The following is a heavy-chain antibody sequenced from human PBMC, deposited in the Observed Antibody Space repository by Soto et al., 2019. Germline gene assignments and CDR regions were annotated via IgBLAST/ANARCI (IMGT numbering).Heavy chain of an antibody. J-gene: IGHJ2*01. CDR2: IYKTETS. CDR3: ARDPPLGDGRYFDL. V-gene: IGHV4-30-4*01. Sequence: PSETLSLTCTVSGASISSGNHYWSWIRQPPGKGLQWIGYIYKTETSYYNPSLKSRVSISADKSKNQFSLQMTPVTAADTAVYYCARDPPLGDGRYFDLWGRGTLVTVSS. D-gene: IGHD3-16*01. CDR1: GASISSGNHY.